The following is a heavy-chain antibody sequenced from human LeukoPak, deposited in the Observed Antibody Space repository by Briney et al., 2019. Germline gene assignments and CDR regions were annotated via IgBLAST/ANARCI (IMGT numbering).Heavy chain of an antibody. CDR1: GGTVSVYA. V-gene: IGHV1-69*13. CDR2: IIPIFGTA. Sequence: SVNLSCKASGGTVSVYAISWVRQAPGQGLEWMGGIIPIFGTANYAQKFQGRVTITADESTSTAYMELSSLRSEDTAVYYCARGFTMVRGVITDYYYGMDVWGKGTTVTVSS. D-gene: IGHD3-10*01. CDR3: ARGFTMVRGVITDYYYGMDV. J-gene: IGHJ6*04.